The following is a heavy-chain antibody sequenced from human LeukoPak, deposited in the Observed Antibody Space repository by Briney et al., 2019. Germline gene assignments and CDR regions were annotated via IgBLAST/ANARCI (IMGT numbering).Heavy chain of an antibody. CDR1: GYTLTELS. CDR2: FDPEDGET. J-gene: IGHJ6*03. CDR3: ARGEYYYGSEVPYYYYYMDV. V-gene: IGHV1-24*01. Sequence: ASVKVSCKVSGYTLTELSMHWVRQAPGKGLEWMGGFDPEDGETIYAQKFQGRVTITTDESTSTAYMELSSLRSEDTAVYYCARGEYYYGSEVPYYYYYMDVWGKGTTVTVSS. D-gene: IGHD3-10*01.